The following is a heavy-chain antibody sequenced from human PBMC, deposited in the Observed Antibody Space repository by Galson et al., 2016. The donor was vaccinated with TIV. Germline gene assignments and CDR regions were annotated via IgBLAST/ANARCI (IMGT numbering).Heavy chain of an antibody. D-gene: IGHD6-13*01. J-gene: IGHJ2*01. CDR1: GGSVSRGTYY. Sequence: TLSLTCSVSGGSVSRGTYYWSWLRQSPGKRLEWIGYVSYNGKTNYNTSLTSRVKMSIDRSKNQFSLTLRSVTAADTAVYFCTRDPTYSNSWYWYFDLWGRGTLVAVSS. V-gene: IGHV4-61*01. CDR2: VSYNGKT. CDR3: TRDPTYSNSWYWYFDL.